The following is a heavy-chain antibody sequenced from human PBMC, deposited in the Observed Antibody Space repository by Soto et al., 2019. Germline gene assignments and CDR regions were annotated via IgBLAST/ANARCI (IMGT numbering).Heavy chain of an antibody. D-gene: IGHD5-18*01. V-gene: IGHV1-69*01. J-gene: IGHJ6*02. CDR1: GGTFSSYA. CDR3: ARFLTDMVLGSTPRSQSEYGMVV. Sequence: QVQLVQSGAEVKKPGSSVKVSCKASGGTFSSYAISWVRQAPGQGLEWMGGIIPIFGTANYAQKFQGRVTITPDVSTSTAYMELSSLRSEDTGVYYCARFLTDMVLGSTPRSQSEYGMVVWGRGTTVSVSS. CDR2: IIPIFGTA.